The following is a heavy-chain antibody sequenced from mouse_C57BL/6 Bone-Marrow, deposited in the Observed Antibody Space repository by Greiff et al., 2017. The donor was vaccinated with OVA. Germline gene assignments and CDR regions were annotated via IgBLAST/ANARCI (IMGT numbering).Heavy chain of an antibody. CDR1: GYSITSGYY. CDR3: ARSYSNPFDY. CDR2: ISYDGSN. V-gene: IGHV3-6*01. D-gene: IGHD2-5*01. J-gene: IGHJ2*01. Sequence: VQLQQSGPGLVKPSQSLSLTCSVTGYSITSGYYWNWIRQFPGNKLEWMGYISYDGSNNYNPSLKNRISITRDTSKNQFFLKLNSVTTEDTATYYCARSYSNPFDYWGQGTTLTVSS.